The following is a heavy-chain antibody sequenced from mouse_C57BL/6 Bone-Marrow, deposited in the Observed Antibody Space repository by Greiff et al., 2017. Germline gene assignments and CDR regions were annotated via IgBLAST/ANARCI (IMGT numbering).Heavy chain of an antibody. D-gene: IGHD1-1*01. Sequence: VQLQESGPGLVQPSQSLSITCTVTGFSLTSYGVHWVRQPPGKGLEWLGVIWRGGSTDDNAAFISRLSISKDNSKSQVFFKMNSLQADDTAIYYCAKNPLTTVVAMDYWGQGTSVTVSS. CDR2: IWRGGST. CDR3: AKNPLTTVVAMDY. V-gene: IGHV2-4*01. CDR1: GFSLTSYG. J-gene: IGHJ4*01.